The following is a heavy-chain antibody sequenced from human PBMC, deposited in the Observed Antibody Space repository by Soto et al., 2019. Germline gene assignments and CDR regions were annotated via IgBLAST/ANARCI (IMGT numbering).Heavy chain of an antibody. D-gene: IGHD3-10*01. CDR3: ARDRDDYGSGNYYNRIDF. J-gene: IGHJ4*02. V-gene: IGHV1-69*01. Sequence: QVQLVQSGAEVKKPGSSVKVSCKASGGIFSTYAISWLRQAPGQGLEWMGGIIPLFGTPNYAQRFQSRVTITADESTITAYRELSRLRSEDTAVYYCARDRDDYGSGNYYNRIDFWGQGTLVTVSS. CDR1: GGIFSTYA. CDR2: IIPLFGTP.